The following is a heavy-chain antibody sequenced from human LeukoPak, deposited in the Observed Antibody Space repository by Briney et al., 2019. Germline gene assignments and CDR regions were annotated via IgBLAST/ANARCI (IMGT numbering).Heavy chain of an antibody. CDR2: MNPNTGNA. CDR1: GYSFITFD. D-gene: IGHD4-17*01. CDR3: VRGFYGSETYYFDY. J-gene: IGHJ4*02. V-gene: IGHV1-8*01. Sequence: ASVKVSCKASGYSFITFDINWVRQATGQGLEWMGWMNPNTGNAGYAPTFQGRVTMTRNTAISTAYMEVSGLRSDDTAVFFCVRGFYGSETYYFDYWGQGTLVTVSS.